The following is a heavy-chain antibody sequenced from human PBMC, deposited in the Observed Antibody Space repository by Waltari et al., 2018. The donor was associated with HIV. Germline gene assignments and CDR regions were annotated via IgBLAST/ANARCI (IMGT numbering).Heavy chain of an antibody. CDR3: ASVTDSGTALAN. CDR2: INPNSRET. Sequence: QVHLVQSGAEVKKPGSSVSVSCKTYGYTFHAYFFYWVRQAPGRALEWVGMINPNSRETKSAQRLEGRVTLTRDLSTSTGYMELSRLTPDDTAVYYCASVTDSGTALANWGQGTLISVSS. D-gene: IGHD3-10*01. J-gene: IGHJ4*02. CDR1: GYTFHAYF. V-gene: IGHV1-2*02.